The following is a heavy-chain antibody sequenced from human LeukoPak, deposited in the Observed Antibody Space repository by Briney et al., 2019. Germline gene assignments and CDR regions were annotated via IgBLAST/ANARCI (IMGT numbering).Heavy chain of an antibody. J-gene: IGHJ3*02. D-gene: IGHD1-26*01. CDR3: ARGGAVGNTTVAFDI. CDR1: GFTFSSYW. CDR2: INNDGSST. V-gene: IGHV3-74*01. Sequence: GGSLRLSCAASGFTFSSYWMHWVRQAPGKGLVWVSRINNDGSSTTYADSVKGRFTISRDNAKNTLYLQMNSLRAEDTAVYYCARGGAVGNTTVAFDIWGQGTMVTVSS.